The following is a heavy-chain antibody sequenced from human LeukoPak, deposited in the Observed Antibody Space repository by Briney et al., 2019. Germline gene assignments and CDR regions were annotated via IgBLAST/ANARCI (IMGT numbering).Heavy chain of an antibody. V-gene: IGHV1-18*01. CDR1: GYTFTSSY. Sequence: GASVNVSCKASGYTFTSSYINWVRQAPGQRLEWMGWISAYNCRTNYAQKFQGRVTMTTDSSTSTAYMDLTSLRSDDTAVYYCARGGTYYPCIDYWGQGTLVTVSS. CDR3: ARGGTYYPCIDY. D-gene: IGHD1-26*01. J-gene: IGHJ4*02. CDR2: ISAYNCRT.